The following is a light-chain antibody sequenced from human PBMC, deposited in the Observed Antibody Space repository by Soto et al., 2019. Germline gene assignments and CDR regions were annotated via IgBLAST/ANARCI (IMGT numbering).Light chain of an antibody. CDR1: SSDFGGYNV. CDR3: CSYADTSTFWVL. J-gene: IGLJ3*02. Sequence: QSALTQPASVSGSPGQSITISCSGTSSDFGGYNVVSWYQQHPGKAPKLIIYEGTKRPSGVSNRFSGSKSGNAASLTISGLQTEDEADYYCCSYADTSTFWVLFGGGTKVTVL. CDR2: EGT. V-gene: IGLV2-23*03.